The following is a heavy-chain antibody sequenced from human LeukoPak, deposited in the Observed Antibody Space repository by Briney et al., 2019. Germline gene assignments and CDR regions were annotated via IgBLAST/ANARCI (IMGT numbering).Heavy chain of an antibody. D-gene: IGHD3/OR15-3a*01. CDR2: VYSSGST. Sequence: PSETLSLTCAVYGGSFSDYYWSWIRQPAGKGLEWLGRVYSSGSTKYNPSLESRVTMSVDTSKNQFSLKLNFVTAADTAVYYCARVGSGYDFFDYWGQGTLVTVSS. CDR3: ARVGSGYDFFDY. V-gene: IGHV4-59*10. CDR1: GGSFSDYY. J-gene: IGHJ4*02.